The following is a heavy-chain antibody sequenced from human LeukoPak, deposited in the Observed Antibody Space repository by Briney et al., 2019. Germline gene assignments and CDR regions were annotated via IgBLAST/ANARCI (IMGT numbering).Heavy chain of an antibody. CDR3: ASAVAKALYYYGMDV. CDR1: GGSISSYY. Sequence: SETQSLTCTVSGGSISSYYWSWIRQPPGKGLEWIGYIYYSGSTNYNPSLKSRVTISVDTSKNQFSLKLSSVTAEDTAVYYCASAVAKALYYYGMDVWGQGTTVTVSS. CDR2: IYYSGST. V-gene: IGHV4-59*08. J-gene: IGHJ6*02. D-gene: IGHD4-23*01.